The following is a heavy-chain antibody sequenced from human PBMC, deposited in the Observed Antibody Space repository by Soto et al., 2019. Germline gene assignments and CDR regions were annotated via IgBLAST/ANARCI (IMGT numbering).Heavy chain of an antibody. J-gene: IGHJ3*01. CDR2: INHSGST. Sequence: PSETLSLTCAVYGGSFSGYYWSWIRQPPGKGLEWIGEINHSGSTNYNPSLKSRVTISVDTSKNQFSLKLTSVTASDTAMYYCARHSPLAAGGAFEFWGQGMMVTVSS. V-gene: IGHV4-34*01. CDR3: ARHSPLAAGGAFEF. CDR1: GGSFSGYY. D-gene: IGHD6-13*01.